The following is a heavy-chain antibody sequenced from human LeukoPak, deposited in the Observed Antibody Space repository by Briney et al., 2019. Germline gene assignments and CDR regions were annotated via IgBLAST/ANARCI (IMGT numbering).Heavy chain of an antibody. CDR2: IYYSGST. V-gene: IGHV4-59*01. CDR1: GGSISSYY. CDR3: ARQRNNWFDP. Sequence: SETLSLTCTVSGGSISSYYWSWIRQPPGKGLEWIGYIYYSGSTNYNPSLKSRVTISVDASKNQFSLKLSSVTAADTAVYYCARQRNNWFDPWGQGTLVTVSS. D-gene: IGHD6-25*01. J-gene: IGHJ5*02.